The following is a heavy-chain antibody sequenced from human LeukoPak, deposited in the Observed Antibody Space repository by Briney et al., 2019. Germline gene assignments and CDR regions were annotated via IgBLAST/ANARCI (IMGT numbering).Heavy chain of an antibody. CDR2: IYPGDSDT. D-gene: IGHD1-7*01. V-gene: IGHV5-51*01. J-gene: IGHJ3*02. Sequence: GESLKISCKGSGYSFTSYWSGWVRQMPGKGLEWMGIIYPGDSDTRYSPSFPGQVTISAAKSISTAYLQWSSLKASDTAMYYCARAITGTAPDAFDIWGQGTMVTVSS. CDR1: GYSFTSYW. CDR3: ARAITGTAPDAFDI.